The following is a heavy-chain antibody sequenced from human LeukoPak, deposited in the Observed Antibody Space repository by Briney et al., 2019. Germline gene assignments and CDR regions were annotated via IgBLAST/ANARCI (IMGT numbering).Heavy chain of an antibody. Sequence: ASVKVSCKVSGYTLTELSIHWLRQSPGKGLEWMGGFDPEDGETIYAQKFQGRVTMTEDTSTDTAYMELSSLRSEDTAVYYCATDPSGSRGDYWGQGTLVPVSS. CDR2: FDPEDGET. CDR3: ATDPSGSRGDY. J-gene: IGHJ4*02. V-gene: IGHV1-24*01. D-gene: IGHD1-26*01. CDR1: GYTLTELS.